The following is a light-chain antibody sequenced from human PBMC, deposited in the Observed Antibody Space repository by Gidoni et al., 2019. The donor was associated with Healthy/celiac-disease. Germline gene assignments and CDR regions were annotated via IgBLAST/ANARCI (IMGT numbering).Light chain of an antibody. CDR1: QSISSY. Sequence: DIQMTQSPSSLSASVGDRVTITCRASQSISSYLNWYQQKPGKAPKLLIYAASSLQSGVPSRFSGSGSGTDFTLTISSLQPEDVATYYCQHSRRFGQGTKVEIK. V-gene: IGKV1-39*01. CDR3: QHSRR. J-gene: IGKJ1*01. CDR2: AAS.